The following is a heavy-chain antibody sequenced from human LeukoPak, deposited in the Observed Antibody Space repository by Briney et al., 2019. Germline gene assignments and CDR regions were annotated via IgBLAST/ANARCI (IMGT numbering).Heavy chain of an antibody. J-gene: IGHJ4*02. CDR3: APFLRGYFDY. V-gene: IGHV4-59*01. CDR2: IYYSGST. D-gene: IGHD2/OR15-2a*01. CDR1: GGSISSYY. Sequence: SETLSLTCTVSGGSISSYYWSWVRQPPGKGLEWIGYIYYSGSTNYNPSPRSRVTISVDTSKNQFSLKLSPVTAADTAVYSCAPFLRGYFDYWGQGTLVTVSS.